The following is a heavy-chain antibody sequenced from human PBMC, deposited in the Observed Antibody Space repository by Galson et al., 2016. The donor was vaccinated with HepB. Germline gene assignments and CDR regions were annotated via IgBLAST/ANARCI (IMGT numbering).Heavy chain of an antibody. D-gene: IGHD3-16*01. J-gene: IGHJ4*02. CDR2: ISGSGGAT. CDR3: TKDRFSYGSRSLDY. Sequence: SLRLSCAASAFTFSDYAMNWVRQAPGKGLEWVSVISGSGGATYYADSVKGRFTISRDNSKNTLYLQMNSLRAEDTAIYYCTKDRFSYGSRSLDYWGQGTLITVSS. CDR1: AFTFSDYA. V-gene: IGHV3-23*01.